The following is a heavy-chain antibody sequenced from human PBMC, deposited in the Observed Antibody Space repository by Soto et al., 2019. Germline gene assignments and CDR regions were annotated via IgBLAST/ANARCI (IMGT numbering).Heavy chain of an antibody. CDR2: IVVGSGDT. V-gene: IGHV1-58*01. Sequence: QMQLVQSGPDVKNPGSSVRVSCKASGFTFTNSAVQWVRQARGQRLEWIGWIVVGSGDTNYAQKFQERVTITRDMSTSTAYMEMRSLRSEDTAVYYGALPGYMFSNEYDIWGQGTLVTVSS. CDR3: ALPGYMFSNEYDI. D-gene: IGHD3-10*02. CDR1: GFTFTNSA. J-gene: IGHJ3*02.